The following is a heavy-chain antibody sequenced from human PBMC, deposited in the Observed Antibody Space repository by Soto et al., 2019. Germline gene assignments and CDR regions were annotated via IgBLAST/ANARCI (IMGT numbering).Heavy chain of an antibody. CDR3: ARAMVRGVPHYYYYMDV. J-gene: IGHJ6*03. CDR1: GYTFTSYG. Sequence: ASVKVSCKASGYTFTSYGISWVRQAPGQGLEWMGWISAYNGNTNYAQKLQGRVTMTTDTSTSTAYMELRSLRSDDTAVYYCARAMVRGVPHYYYYMDVWGKGTTGTVS. CDR2: ISAYNGNT. D-gene: IGHD3-10*01. V-gene: IGHV1-18*01.